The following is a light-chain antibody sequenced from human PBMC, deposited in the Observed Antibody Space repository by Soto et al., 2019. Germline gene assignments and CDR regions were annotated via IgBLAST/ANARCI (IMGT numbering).Light chain of an antibody. CDR3: CSSAGRSGYV. Sequence: QSVLTQPASVSGSPGQSITISCTGTSSDIGRYDRVSWYQQYPGKAPKIMIYEVNKRPSGLSNRFSGSKSAITASLTISGLQAEDEAEYYCCSSAGRSGYVFGTGTKLTVL. CDR2: EVN. V-gene: IGLV2-23*02. CDR1: SSDIGRYDR. J-gene: IGLJ1*01.